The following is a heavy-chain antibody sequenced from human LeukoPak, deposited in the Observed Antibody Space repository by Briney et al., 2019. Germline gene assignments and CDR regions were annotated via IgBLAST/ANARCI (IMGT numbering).Heavy chain of an antibody. V-gene: IGHV3-53*01. J-gene: IGHJ4*02. CDR2: IYSGGST. CDR3: ARGPNSSSWSI. Sequence: GGSLRLSCAASGFTVSSNYMSWVRQAPGKGLEWVSVIYSGGSTYYADSVKGRFTISRGNSKNTLYLQMNSLRAEDTAVYYCARGPNSSSWSIWGQGTLVTVSS. D-gene: IGHD6-13*01. CDR1: GFTVSSNY.